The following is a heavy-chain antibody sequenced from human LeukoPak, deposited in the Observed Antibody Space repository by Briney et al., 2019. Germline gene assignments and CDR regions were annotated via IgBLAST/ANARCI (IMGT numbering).Heavy chain of an antibody. D-gene: IGHD3-22*01. J-gene: IGHJ4*02. CDR1: GFTFSSYG. CDR2: IRYDGSNK. V-gene: IGHV3-30*02. Sequence: PGGSLRLSCAASGFTFSSYGMHWVRQAPGKGLEWMAFIRYDGSNKYYADSVKGRFTISRDNSKNTLYLQMNSLRAEDTAVYYCANELMVYYYHSSGLDYWGQGTLVTVSS. CDR3: ANELMVYYYHSSGLDY.